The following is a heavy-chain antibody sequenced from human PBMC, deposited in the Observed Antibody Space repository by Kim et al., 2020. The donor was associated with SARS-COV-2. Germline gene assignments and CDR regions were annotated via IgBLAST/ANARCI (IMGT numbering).Heavy chain of an antibody. D-gene: IGHD2-15*01. CDR2: ISYDGSNK. CDR1: GFTFSGYA. V-gene: IGHV3-30*04. CDR3: ARDPAVVAATPDY. Sequence: GGSLRLSCAASGFTFSGYAMHWVRQAPGKGLEWVAVISYDGSNKYYADSVKGRFTISRDNSKNTLYLQMNSLRAEDTAMYYCARDPAVVAATPDYWGQGTLVTVSS. J-gene: IGHJ4*02.